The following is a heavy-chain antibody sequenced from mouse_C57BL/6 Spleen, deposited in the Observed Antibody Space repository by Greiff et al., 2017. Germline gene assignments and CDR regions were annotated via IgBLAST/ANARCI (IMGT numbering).Heavy chain of an antibody. CDR2: FYPGSGSI. CDR1: GYTFTEYT. V-gene: IGHV1-62-2*01. D-gene: IGHD1-1*02. J-gene: IGHJ2*01. Sequence: VQLQPSGAELVKPGASVKLSCKASGYTFTEYTIHWVKQRSGQGLEWIGWFYPGSGSIKYNEKFKDKATLTADKSAITVYMELSRLTAEDAAVYFGARHEDRDGVVDYWGQGTTLTVSS. CDR3: ARHEDRDGVVDY.